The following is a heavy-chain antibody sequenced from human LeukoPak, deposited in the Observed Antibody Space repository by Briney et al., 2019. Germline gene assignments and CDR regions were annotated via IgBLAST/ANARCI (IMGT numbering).Heavy chain of an antibody. CDR3: AKGLRATYDY. V-gene: IGHV3-23*01. CDR2: ITDSGDGT. CDR1: GFTFSSYA. Sequence: GGSLRLSCATSGFTFSSYAMTWVRQAPGNGPEWVSSITDSGDGTYYADSVKGRFTISRDNSKNTLFLQVNSLRAEDTAVYYCAKGLRATYDYWGQGTLVTVSS. J-gene: IGHJ4*02.